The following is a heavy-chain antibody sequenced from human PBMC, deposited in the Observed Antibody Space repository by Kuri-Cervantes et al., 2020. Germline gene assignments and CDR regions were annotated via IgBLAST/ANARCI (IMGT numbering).Heavy chain of an antibody. V-gene: IGHV3-48*01. J-gene: IGHJ2*01. CDR3: ARRRFYSSSPYYLYWYFDL. CDR2: ISSSSSTI. CDR1: GLTFSSYS. Sequence: GGSLRLSCAVSGLTFSSYSMNWVRQAPGKGLEWVSFISSSSSTIYYADSVKGRFTVSRDNAKNSLYLQMNSLRAEDTAVYYCARRRFYSSSPYYLYWYFDLWGRGTLVTVSS. D-gene: IGHD6-6*01.